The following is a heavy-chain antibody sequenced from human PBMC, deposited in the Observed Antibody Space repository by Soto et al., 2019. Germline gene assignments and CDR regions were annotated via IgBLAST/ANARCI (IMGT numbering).Heavy chain of an antibody. CDR3: AKVAGTHNVFDV. CDR1: GFTFSSYA. V-gene: IGHV3-23*01. CDR2: IGGSGDGT. J-gene: IGHJ3*01. Sequence: EMQVLESGGGLIQPGGSLRLSCVASGFTFSSYAMNWVRQAPGKGLEWVSDIGGSGDGTAYAHSVKGRFTISRDNSKNTLYLQMNSLRVEDTALYYCAKVAGTHNVFDVWGQGTMVTVSS.